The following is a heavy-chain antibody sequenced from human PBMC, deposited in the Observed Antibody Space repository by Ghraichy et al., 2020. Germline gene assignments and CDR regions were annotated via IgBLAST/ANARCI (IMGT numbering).Heavy chain of an antibody. D-gene: IGHD3-22*01. CDR1: GYTFTSYD. Sequence: ASVKVSCKASGYTFTSYDINWVRQATGQGLEWMGWMNPNSGNTGYAQKFQGRVTMTRNTSISTAYMELSSLRSEDTAVYYCARGMFSSGYYNYYYYGMDVWGQGTTVTVSS. CDR2: MNPNSGNT. J-gene: IGHJ6*02. V-gene: IGHV1-8*01. CDR3: ARGMFSSGYYNYYYYGMDV.